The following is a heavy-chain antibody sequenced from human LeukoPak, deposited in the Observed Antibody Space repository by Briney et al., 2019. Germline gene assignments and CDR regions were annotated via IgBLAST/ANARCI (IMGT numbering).Heavy chain of an antibody. CDR1: GGTFSSYA. D-gene: IGHD6-13*01. CDR2: IIPIFGTA. V-gene: IGHV1-69*13. CDR3: ARSPSVVAAAIDY. J-gene: IGHJ4*02. Sequence: ASVKVSCKASGGTFSSYAISWVRQAPGQGLEWMGGIIPIFGTANYAQKFQGRVTITADESTSTAYVELSSLRSEDTAVYYCARSPSVVAAAIDYWGQGTLVTVSS.